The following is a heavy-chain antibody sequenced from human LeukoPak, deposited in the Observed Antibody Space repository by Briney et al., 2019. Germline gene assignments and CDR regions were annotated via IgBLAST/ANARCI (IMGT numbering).Heavy chain of an antibody. Sequence: PGGSLRLSCAASGLTFSSYGMSWVRQAPGKGLEWVSAISGSGAYTYYADSVKGRFTISRDNSKNTLYLQMNSLRAEDTAVYYCAKDSSKSRAPDAFDIWGQGTMVTVSS. J-gene: IGHJ3*02. CDR1: GLTFSSYG. V-gene: IGHV3-23*01. CDR2: ISGSGAYT. CDR3: AKDSSKSRAPDAFDI.